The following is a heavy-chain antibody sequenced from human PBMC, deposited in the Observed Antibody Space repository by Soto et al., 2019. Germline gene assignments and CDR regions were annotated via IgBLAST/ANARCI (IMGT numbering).Heavy chain of an antibody. J-gene: IGHJ6*03. V-gene: IGHV3-33*01. Sequence: QVQLVESGGGVVQPGKSLRLSCAASGFTFSAYGMHWVRQAPGKGLEWVAVIWYEESEIYYADSVKGRFTVSRDNSKNTLYLQMNSLRDEDTAVYYCARGQWLPYYYYIDVWGKGATVTVSS. D-gene: IGHD6-19*01. CDR2: IWYEESEI. CDR3: ARGQWLPYYYYIDV. CDR1: GFTFSAYG.